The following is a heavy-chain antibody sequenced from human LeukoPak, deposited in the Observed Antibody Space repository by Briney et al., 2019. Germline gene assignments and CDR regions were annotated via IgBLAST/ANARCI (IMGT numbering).Heavy chain of an antibody. CDR1: CGPSDNYY. Sequence: KPSETLSPPCCRPCGPSDNYYRSLIRPPAREGGEWDGRILTSGSTNYNASLKSRVTMSVDTSKNQFSLKLRSMTAADTAVYYCARAPVTVKDSFDIWGQGTMVTVSS. D-gene: IGHD4-11*01. J-gene: IGHJ3*02. CDR3: ARAPVTVKDSFDI. V-gene: IGHV4-4*07. CDR2: ILTSGST.